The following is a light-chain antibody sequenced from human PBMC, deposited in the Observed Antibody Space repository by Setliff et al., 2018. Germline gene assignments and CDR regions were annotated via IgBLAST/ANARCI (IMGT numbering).Light chain of an antibody. Sequence: QSALTQPASVSGSPGQSITISCTGTSSDVGSYNLVSWYQQHPGKAPKLMIYEVNKRPSGVPDRFSGSKSGNTASLTVSGLQLEDEADYYCSSYTGSNTFVFGTGTKVTVL. V-gene: IGLV2-14*02. CDR2: EVN. CDR3: SSYTGSNTFV. J-gene: IGLJ1*01. CDR1: SSDVGSYNL.